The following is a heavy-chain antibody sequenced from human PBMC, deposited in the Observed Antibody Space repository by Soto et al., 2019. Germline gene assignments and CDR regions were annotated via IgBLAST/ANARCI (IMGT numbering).Heavy chain of an antibody. V-gene: IGHV1-69*06. CDR3: ARGTATNYYDSSGYWENWFDP. CDR1: GGTFSSYA. Sequence: QVQLVQSGAEVKKPGSSVKVCCKASGGTFSSYAISWVRQAPGQGLEWMGGIIPIFGTANYAQKFQGRVTITAHKSTSTAYMELSSLRSEDTAVYYCARGTATNYYDSSGYWENWFDPWGQGTLVTVSS. J-gene: IGHJ5*02. CDR2: IIPIFGTA. D-gene: IGHD3-22*01.